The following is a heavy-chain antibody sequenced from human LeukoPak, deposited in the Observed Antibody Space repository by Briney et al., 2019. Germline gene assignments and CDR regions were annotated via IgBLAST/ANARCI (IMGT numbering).Heavy chain of an antibody. V-gene: IGHV3-21*01. Sequence: GGSLRLSCAASGFTFSSYSMNWVRQAPGKGLEWVSSISSSSSYIYYADSVKGRFTISRDNAKNSLYLQMNSLRAEDTAVYYCAKDRLQLGSTCFDYWGQGTLVTVSS. CDR3: AKDRLQLGSTCFDY. CDR1: GFTFSSYS. J-gene: IGHJ4*02. D-gene: IGHD4-11*01. CDR2: ISSSSSYI.